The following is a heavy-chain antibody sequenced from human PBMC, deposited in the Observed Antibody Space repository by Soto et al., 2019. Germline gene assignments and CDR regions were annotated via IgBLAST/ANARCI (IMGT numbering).Heavy chain of an antibody. CDR3: ARDRGYSYGYFDP. CDR2: IYHSGGT. J-gene: IGHJ5*02. V-gene: IGHV4-30-2*01. Sequence: PSETLSLTCAVSGGSISSGGYSWSWIRQPPGKGLEWIGYIYHSGGTYYNPSLKSRVTISVDRSKNQFSLKLSSVTAADTAVYYCARDRGYSYGYFDPWGQGTLVTVSS. D-gene: IGHD5-18*01. CDR1: GGSISSGGYS.